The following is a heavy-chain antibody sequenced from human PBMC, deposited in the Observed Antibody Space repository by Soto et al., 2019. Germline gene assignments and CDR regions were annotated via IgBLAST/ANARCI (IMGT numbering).Heavy chain of an antibody. D-gene: IGHD2-2*01. CDR3: ARGPRYCSSTTCFAGVNWFDP. J-gene: IGHJ5*02. CDR1: GYIFTSYG. CDR2: ISGYNGNT. V-gene: IGHV1-18*04. Sequence: ASVKVSCKASGYIFTSYGISWVRQAPGQGLEWMGWISGYNGNTNYAQKVQGRVTMTTDTSTNTAYMELRSLTSDDTAVYYCARGPRYCSSTTCFAGVNWFDPGGQGTPVTVSS.